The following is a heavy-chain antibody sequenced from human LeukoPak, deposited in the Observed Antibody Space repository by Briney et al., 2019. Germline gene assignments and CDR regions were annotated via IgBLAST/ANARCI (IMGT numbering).Heavy chain of an antibody. CDR2: IWYDGSNK. CDR1: GFTFSSYG. D-gene: IGHD2-2*01. V-gene: IGHV3-33*06. CDR3: AKGLDASWPGSRVLDS. Sequence: GRSLRLSCAASGFTFSSYGMHWVRQAPGKGLEWVAVIWYDGSNKYYADSVKGRFTISRDNSKNTLYLQMNSLRVEDTAIYYCAKGLDASWPGSRVLDSWGRGTLVTVSS. J-gene: IGHJ4*02.